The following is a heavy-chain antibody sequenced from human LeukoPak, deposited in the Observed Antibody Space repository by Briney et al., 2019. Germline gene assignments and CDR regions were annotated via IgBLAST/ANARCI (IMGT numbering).Heavy chain of an antibody. CDR1: GGTFSSYA. CDR2: IIPIFGTA. D-gene: IGHD2-21*02. V-gene: IGHV1-69*01. J-gene: IGHJ4*02. CDR3: ARDEAYCGGDCHFDY. Sequence: ASVKVSCKASGGTFSSYAISWVRQAPGQGLEWMGGIIPIFGTANYAQKFQGRVTITADESTSTAYMELSSLRSEDTAVYYCARDEAYCGGDCHFDYWGQGTLVTVSS.